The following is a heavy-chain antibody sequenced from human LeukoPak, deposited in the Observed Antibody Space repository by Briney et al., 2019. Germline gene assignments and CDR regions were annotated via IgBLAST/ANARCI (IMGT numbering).Heavy chain of an antibody. CDR3: ARGLESGWYLGAFDI. D-gene: IGHD6-19*01. CDR1: GFTFSNYG. CDR2: MSGSCGHM. Sequence: GVSLRLSCAASGFTFSNYGMSWVREAPGKGLECGSAMSGSCGHMYYTDSVKRRFTISRDNSKNTLYLQMDSLRAEDTAVYYWARGLESGWYLGAFDIWGQGTMVTVSS. V-gene: IGHV3-23*01. J-gene: IGHJ3*02.